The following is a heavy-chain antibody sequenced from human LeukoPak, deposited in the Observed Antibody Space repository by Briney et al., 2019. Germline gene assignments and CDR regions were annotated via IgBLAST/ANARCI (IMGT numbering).Heavy chain of an antibody. CDR2: IKPDGSEK. D-gene: IGHD1-26*01. V-gene: IGHV3-7*05. J-gene: IGHJ6*02. CDR3: TRDASGETASGPRMDV. CDR1: GFTFSSYA. Sequence: GGSLRLSCAASGFTFSSYAMSWVRQAPGKGLEWVAMIKPDGSEKYYVDSVKGLFTISRDNAKNSLYLQMTSLRAEDTAVYYCTRDASGETASGPRMDVWGQGTTVTVSS.